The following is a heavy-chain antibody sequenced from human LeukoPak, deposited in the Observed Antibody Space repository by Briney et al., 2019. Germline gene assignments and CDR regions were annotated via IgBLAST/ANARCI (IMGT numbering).Heavy chain of an antibody. V-gene: IGHV4-4*07. CDR2: IYSTGST. CDR1: GGSISSYY. Sequence: PSETLSLTCTVSGGSISSYYWSWIRQPAGKGLEWIGRIYSTGSTNYNPSLKSRVTMSVDTSKNQFSLRLRSVTAADTAVYYCARQIASAGTAGFDFWGQGALVAVSS. CDR3: ARQIASAGTAGFDF. J-gene: IGHJ4*02. D-gene: IGHD6-13*01.